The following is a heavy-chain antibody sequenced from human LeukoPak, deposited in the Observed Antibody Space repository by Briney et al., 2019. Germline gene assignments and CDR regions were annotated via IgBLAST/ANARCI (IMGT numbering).Heavy chain of an antibody. Sequence: GGSLRLSCAASGFTFDDYGMSWVRQAPGKGLEWVSGINWNGGSTGYADSVKGRFTISRDNAKNSLYLQMNSLRAEDTALYYCARVPNCSGGSCYFGRYYYYYYMDVWGKGTTVTVSS. CDR1: GFTFDDYG. V-gene: IGHV3-20*04. J-gene: IGHJ6*03. CDR3: ARVPNCSGGSCYFGRYYYYYYMDV. D-gene: IGHD2-15*01. CDR2: INWNGGST.